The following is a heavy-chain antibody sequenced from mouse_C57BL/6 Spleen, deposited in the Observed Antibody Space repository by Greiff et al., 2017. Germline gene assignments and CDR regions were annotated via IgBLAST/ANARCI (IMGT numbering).Heavy chain of an antibody. V-gene: IGHV1-55*01. CDR1: GYTFTSYW. CDR2: IYPGSGST. D-gene: IGHD1-1*01. CDR3: ARVYYYGHDFDY. J-gene: IGHJ2*01. Sequence: QVQLQQPGAELVKPGASVKMSCKASGYTFTSYWITWVKQRPGQGLEWIGDIYPGSGSTNYNEKFKSKATLTVDTSSSTAYMQLSSLTSEDSAVYYCARVYYYGHDFDYWGQGTTLTVSS.